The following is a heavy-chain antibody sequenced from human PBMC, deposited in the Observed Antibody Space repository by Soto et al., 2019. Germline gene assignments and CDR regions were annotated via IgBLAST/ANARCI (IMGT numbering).Heavy chain of an antibody. Sequence: ASVKVSCKASGYTFTSYYMHWVRQAPGQGLEWMGWISAYNGNTNYAQKLQGRVTMTTDTSTSTAYMELRSLRSDDTAVYYCARDSSGYTYYWGQGTLVTVSS. V-gene: IGHV1-18*04. CDR1: GYTFTSYY. J-gene: IGHJ4*02. CDR2: ISAYNGNT. CDR3: ARDSSGYTYY. D-gene: IGHD3-22*01.